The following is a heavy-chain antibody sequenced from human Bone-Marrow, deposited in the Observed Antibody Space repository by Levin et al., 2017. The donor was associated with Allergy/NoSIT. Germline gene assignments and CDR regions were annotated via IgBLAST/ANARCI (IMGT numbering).Heavy chain of an antibody. Sequence: PGESLKISCKASGGTFSSYAISWVRQAPGQGLEWMGGIIPIFGTANYAQKFQGRVTITADESTSTAYMELSSLRSEDTAVYYCARGRTGYTVTTFDYWGQGTLVTVSS. CDR1: GGTFSSYA. J-gene: IGHJ4*02. D-gene: IGHD4-11*01. CDR3: ARGRTGYTVTTFDY. CDR2: IIPIFGTA. V-gene: IGHV1-69*01.